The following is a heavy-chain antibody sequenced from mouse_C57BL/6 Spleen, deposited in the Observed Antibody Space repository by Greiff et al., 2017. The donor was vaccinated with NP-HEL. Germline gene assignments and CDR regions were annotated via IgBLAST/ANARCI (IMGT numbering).Heavy chain of an antibody. CDR3: ARWNYYGSSYDYAMDY. CDR1: GYTFTSYW. CDR2: IDPSDSYT. V-gene: IGHV1-69*01. Sequence: QVQLKQPGAELVMPGASVKLSCKASGYTFTSYWMHWVKQRPGQGLEWIGEIDPSDSYTNYNQKFKGKSTLTVDKSSSTAYMQLSSLTSEDSAVYYCARWNYYGSSYDYAMDYWGQGTSVTVSS. D-gene: IGHD1-1*01. J-gene: IGHJ4*01.